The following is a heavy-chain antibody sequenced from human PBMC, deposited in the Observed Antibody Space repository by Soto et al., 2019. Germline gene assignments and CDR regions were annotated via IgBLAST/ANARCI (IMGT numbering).Heavy chain of an antibody. V-gene: IGHV3-7*03. Sequence: EVQLLESGGGLVQPGGSLRLSCVGSGFPFSTYWMNWVRQAPGKGLEWVANINPDGNVGTYVDSVRGRFTTSRDNAKKSLYLQMNSLRADDTAECFCAGWGGHDYNYWGQGIMVTVSS. CDR3: AGWGGHDYNY. D-gene: IGHD4-4*01. J-gene: IGHJ4*02. CDR1: GFPFSTYW. CDR2: INPDGNVG.